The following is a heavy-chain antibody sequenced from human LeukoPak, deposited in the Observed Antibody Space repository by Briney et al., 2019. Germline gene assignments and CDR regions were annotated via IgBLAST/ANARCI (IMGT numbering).Heavy chain of an antibody. J-gene: IGHJ4*02. Sequence: GGSLRLSCAASGFTFSTYWMTWVRQAPGKGLERVANIKLDGSETYHVDSVKGRFTISRDNAKNSLYLQMNSLRAEDTAVYYCTRDRGWQSFDYWGQGTLVTVSS. V-gene: IGHV3-7*01. CDR2: IKLDGSET. D-gene: IGHD3-10*01. CDR3: TRDRGWQSFDY. CDR1: GFTFSTYW.